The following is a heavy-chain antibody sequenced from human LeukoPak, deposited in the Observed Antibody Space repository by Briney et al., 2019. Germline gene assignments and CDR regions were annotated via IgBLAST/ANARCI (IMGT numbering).Heavy chain of an antibody. CDR3: AREVGGFDY. D-gene: IGHD3-16*01. CDR2: IYYSGST. V-gene: IGHV4-59*01. J-gene: IGHJ4*02. CDR1: GGSISSYY. Sequence: SETLSLTCTVSGGSISSYYWSWIRQPPGKGLEWIGYIYYSGSTNYNPSLKSRVTISVDTSKNQFTLKLSSVTAADTAVYYCAREVGGFDYWGQGTLVTVSS.